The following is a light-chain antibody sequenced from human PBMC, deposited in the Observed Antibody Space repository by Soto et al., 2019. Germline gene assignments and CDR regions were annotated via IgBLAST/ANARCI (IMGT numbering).Light chain of an antibody. CDR2: EGS. Sequence: QSVLTQPASVSGSPGQSITISCTGTSSDDGSYNLVSWYQQHPGKAPKLMIYEGSKRPSGVSNRFSGSKSGNTASLTISGLQAEDEADYYCCSYAGSSTFVWIFGGGTKLTVL. V-gene: IGLV2-23*03. CDR1: SSDDGSYNL. CDR3: CSYAGSSTFVWI. J-gene: IGLJ2*01.